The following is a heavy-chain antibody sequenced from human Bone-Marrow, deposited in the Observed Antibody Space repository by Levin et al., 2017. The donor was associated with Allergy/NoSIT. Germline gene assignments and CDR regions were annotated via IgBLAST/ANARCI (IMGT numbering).Heavy chain of an antibody. V-gene: IGHV5-51*01. Sequence: GESLKISCKGSGYSFTNYWIGWVRQMPGKGLEWMGVIYPGDSDTRYSPSFQGQVTISADKSISTAYLQWTSLKASDTAMYYCARHRYSSNWYEGYFDYWGPGTLVTVST. D-gene: IGHD6-13*01. CDR2: IYPGDSDT. CDR1: GYSFTNYW. CDR3: ARHRYSSNWYEGYFDY. J-gene: IGHJ4*02.